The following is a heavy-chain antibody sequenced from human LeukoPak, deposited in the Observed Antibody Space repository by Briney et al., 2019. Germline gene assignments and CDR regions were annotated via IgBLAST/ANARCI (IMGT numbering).Heavy chain of an antibody. Sequence: GGSLRLSCAASGITVSTNYMSWVRQAPGKGLEWVSIIYSGGATFYADSVKGRFTISRENSKNTLRLQMSSLRAEDTAVYYCARLHYDVLTGPFDYWGQGTLVTVSS. CDR1: GITVSTNY. CDR2: IYSGGAT. V-gene: IGHV3-66*04. D-gene: IGHD3-9*01. J-gene: IGHJ4*02. CDR3: ARLHYDVLTGPFDY.